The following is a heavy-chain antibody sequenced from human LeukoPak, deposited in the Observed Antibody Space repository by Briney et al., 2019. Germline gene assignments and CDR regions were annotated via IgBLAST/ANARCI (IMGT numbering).Heavy chain of an antibody. J-gene: IGHJ2*01. CDR1: GGSINSYY. CDR3: ARRRKTAMAQKFSYWYFDL. V-gene: IGHV4-34*01. D-gene: IGHD5-18*01. Sequence: SETLSLTCTVSGGSINSYYWSWIRQPPGKGLEWIGEINHSGSTNYNPSLKSRVTISVDTSKNQFSLKLSSVTAADTAVYYCARRRKTAMAQKFSYWYFDLWGRGTLVTVSS. CDR2: INHSGST.